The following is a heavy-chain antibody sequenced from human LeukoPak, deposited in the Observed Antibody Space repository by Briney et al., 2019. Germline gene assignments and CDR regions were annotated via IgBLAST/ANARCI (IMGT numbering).Heavy chain of an antibody. Sequence: PGGSLRLSCAASGFTFSSYGMHWVRQAPGKGLEWVAVIWYDGSNKYYADSVKGRFTISRDNSKNTLYLQMNSLRAEDTAVYYCAREQTPDYGDYSSFAYWGQGTLVTVSS. CDR1: GFTFSSYG. CDR3: AREQTPDYGDYSSFAY. J-gene: IGHJ4*02. D-gene: IGHD4-17*01. V-gene: IGHV3-33*01. CDR2: IWYDGSNK.